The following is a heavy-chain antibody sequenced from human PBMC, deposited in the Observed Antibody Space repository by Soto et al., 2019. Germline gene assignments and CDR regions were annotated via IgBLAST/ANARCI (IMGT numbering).Heavy chain of an antibody. CDR2: IRSKAYGGTT. CDR1: GFTFGDYA. Sequence: GGSLRLSCTASGFTFGDYAMSWFRQAPGKGLEWVGFIRSKAYGGTTEYAASVKGRFTISRDDSKSIAYLQMNSLKTEDTAVYYCTSSYYVILTGYYGYYYYGMDVWGQGTTVTVSS. CDR3: TSSYYVILTGYYGYYYYGMDV. J-gene: IGHJ6*02. D-gene: IGHD3-9*01. V-gene: IGHV3-49*03.